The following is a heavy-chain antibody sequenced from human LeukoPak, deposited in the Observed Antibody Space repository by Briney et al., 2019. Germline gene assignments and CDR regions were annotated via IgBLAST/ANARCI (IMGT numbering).Heavy chain of an antibody. V-gene: IGHV1-69*13. Sequence: ASVKVSCKASGGTFSSYAISWVRRAPGQGLEWMGGIIPIFGTANYAQKFQGRVTITADESTSTAYMELSSLRSEDTAVYYCAARTSIVVVPALKNTKGKDYYYYGMDVWGKGTTVTVSS. CDR2: IIPIFGTA. CDR3: AARTSIVVVPALKNTKGKDYYYYGMDV. D-gene: IGHD2-2*01. CDR1: GGTFSSYA. J-gene: IGHJ6*04.